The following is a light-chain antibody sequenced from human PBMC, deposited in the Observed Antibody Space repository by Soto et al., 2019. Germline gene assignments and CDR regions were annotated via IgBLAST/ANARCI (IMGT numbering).Light chain of an antibody. J-gene: IGKJ4*01. V-gene: IGKV3-20*01. Sequence: EIVLTQSPGTLSLSPGERATLSCRASQSVSSSYLAWYQQKPGQAPRLLIYGASSRATGIPDRFSGSGSGTDLTLTISRLEPEDFAVYYCQQYGSSLALTFGGRTKVEIK. CDR3: QQYGSSLALT. CDR2: GAS. CDR1: QSVSSSY.